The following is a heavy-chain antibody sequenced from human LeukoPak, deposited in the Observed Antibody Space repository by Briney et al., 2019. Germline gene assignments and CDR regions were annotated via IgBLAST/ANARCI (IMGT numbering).Heavy chain of an antibody. J-gene: IGHJ3*01. V-gene: IGHV3-7*03. D-gene: IGHD3-10*01. CDR2: IIQDGSQK. CDR3: ARIGSETYHDAFDL. Sequence: GGSLRLSCAASGFTFRNYCLGWVGQAPGKGLEWVANIIQDGSQKYHVDSVKGRLSISRDNAKNSLYLQMNSLGAEDTAMYYWARIGSETYHDAFDLWGQGTMVTVFS. CDR1: GFTFRNYC.